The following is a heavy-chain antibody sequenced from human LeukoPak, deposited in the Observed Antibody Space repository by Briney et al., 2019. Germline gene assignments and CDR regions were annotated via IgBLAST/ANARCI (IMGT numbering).Heavy chain of an antibody. CDR1: GYTLTELS. V-gene: IGHV1-24*01. CDR3: VTLGWFGEAYGMDV. D-gene: IGHD3-10*01. Sequence: ASVKVSCKVSGYTLTELSIHWVRQAPGKGLEWMGGFDPEDGETIYAQKFQGRVTMTEDTSTDTAYMELSSLGSEDTAVYYCVTLGWFGEAYGMDVWGQGTTVTVSS. CDR2: FDPEDGET. J-gene: IGHJ6*02.